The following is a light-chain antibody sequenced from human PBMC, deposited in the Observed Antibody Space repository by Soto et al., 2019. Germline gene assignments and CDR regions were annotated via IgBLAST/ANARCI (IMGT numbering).Light chain of an antibody. CDR2: RNN. CDR1: SSNIGSNY. CDR3: AAWDDSLSGHVV. V-gene: IGLV1-47*01. J-gene: IGLJ2*01. Sequence: QSVLTQPPSASGTPGQRVTISCSGSSSNIGSNYVYWYRQLPGTAPKLLIYRNNQRPSGIPDRFSGSKSGTSASLAIIGLRSEDEADYYCAAWDDSLSGHVVFGGGTKLTVL.